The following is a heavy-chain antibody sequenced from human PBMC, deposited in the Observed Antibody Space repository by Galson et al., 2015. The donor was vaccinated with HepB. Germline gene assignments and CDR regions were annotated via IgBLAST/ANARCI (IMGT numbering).Heavy chain of an antibody. CDR2: IKQDGSGE. CDR3: VRVGRWVRDWLDGMDV. V-gene: IGHV3-7*03. CDR1: GITFSNYW. Sequence: SLRLSCAGSGITFSNYWMRWVRQAPGKGLGWVANIKQDGSGEYYVDSVRGRFTISGDNAKNSLYLQMNSLRAEDTAVYYCVRVGRWVRDWLDGMDVWGQGTTVTVSS. D-gene: IGHD3-9*01. J-gene: IGHJ6*02.